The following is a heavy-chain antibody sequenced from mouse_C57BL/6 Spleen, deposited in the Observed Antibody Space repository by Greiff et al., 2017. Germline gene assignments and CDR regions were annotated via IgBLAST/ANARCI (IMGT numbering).Heavy chain of an antibody. V-gene: IGHV1-50*01. D-gene: IGHD2-4*01. CDR3: ASNYDYDVGYFDV. J-gene: IGHJ1*03. Sequence: VQLQQPGAELVKPGASVKLSCKASGYTFTSYWMQWVKQRPGQGLEWIGEIDPSDSYTNYNQKFKGKATLTVDTSSSTAYMQLSSLTSEDSAVYYCASNYDYDVGYFDVWGTGTTVTVSS. CDR2: IDPSDSYT. CDR1: GYTFTSYW.